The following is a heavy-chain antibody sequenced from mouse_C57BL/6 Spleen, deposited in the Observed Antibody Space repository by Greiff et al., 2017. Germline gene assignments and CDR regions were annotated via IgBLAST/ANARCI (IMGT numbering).Heavy chain of an antibody. J-gene: IGHJ1*03. Sequence: EVQLQQSGAELVKPGASVKLSCTASGFNIKDYYMHWVKQRTEQGLEWIGRIDPEDGETKSAPKFQGKATITADTSSNTAYLQLSSLTSEDTAVYYCASPYGSSYWYFDVWGTGTTVTVSS. CDR2: IDPEDGET. CDR3: ASPYGSSYWYFDV. CDR1: GFNIKDYY. D-gene: IGHD1-1*01. V-gene: IGHV14-2*01.